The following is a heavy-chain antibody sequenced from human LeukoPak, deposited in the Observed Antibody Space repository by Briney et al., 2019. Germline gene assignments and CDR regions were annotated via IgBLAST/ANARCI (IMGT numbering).Heavy chain of an antibody. V-gene: IGHV3-30-3*01. CDR3: AREGAYYDHVWGSYRNAFDI. CDR2: ISYDGSNK. D-gene: IGHD3-16*02. Sequence: GRSLRLSCAASGFTFSSYAMHWVRQAPGKGLEWVAVISYDGSNKYYADSVKGRFTISRDNSKNTLYLQMNSLRAEDTAVYYCAREGAYYDHVWGSYRNAFDIWGQGTMVTVSS. CDR1: GFTFSSYA. J-gene: IGHJ3*02.